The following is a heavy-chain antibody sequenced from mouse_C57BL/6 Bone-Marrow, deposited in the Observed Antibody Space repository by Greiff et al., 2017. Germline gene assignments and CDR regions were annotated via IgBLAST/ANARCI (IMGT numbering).Heavy chain of an antibody. CDR2: IRNKANNHAT. V-gene: IGHV6-6*01. CDR3: TSTTRDYFDY. D-gene: IGHD1-1*01. CDR1: GFTFSDAW. J-gene: IGHJ2*01. Sequence: EVQVVESGGGLVQPGGSMKLSCAASGFTFSDAWMDWVRQSPEKGLEWVAEIRNKANNHATYYAESVKGRFTISRDDSKSSVYLQMNSLRAEDTGIYYCTSTTRDYFDYWGQGTTLTVSS.